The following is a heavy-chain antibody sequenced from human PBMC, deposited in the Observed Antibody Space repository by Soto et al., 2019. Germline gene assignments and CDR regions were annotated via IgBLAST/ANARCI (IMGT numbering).Heavy chain of an antibody. Sequence: QVQLQQWGAGLVKPSETLSLSCAVYGQSFSGHSWAWIRQPPGKGLEWIGGINESGSTYYNPSLKSRVTLSTDTSKNQFSLKLSSVSAADTAAYFCARESGIVALPGELEDVKYDYWGQGTLVNVSS. CDR2: INESGST. V-gene: IGHV4-34*01. CDR1: GQSFSGHS. D-gene: IGHD1-1*01. J-gene: IGHJ4*02. CDR3: ARESGIVALPGELEDVKYDY.